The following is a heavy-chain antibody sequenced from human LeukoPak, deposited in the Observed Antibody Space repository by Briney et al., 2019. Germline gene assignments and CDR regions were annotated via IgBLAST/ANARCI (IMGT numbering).Heavy chain of an antibody. CDR3: ARSILGIGDY. V-gene: IGHV3-74*01. CDR1: GFTFSSYW. J-gene: IGHJ4*02. D-gene: IGHD7-27*01. CDR2: INSDGSST. Sequence: GGSLRLSCTASGFTFSSYWMYWGRQAPGKGLVWVSRINSDGSSTSYADSVQDRFTISRDNAQHTLYLQMNSMRAEDTAVHYCARSILGIGDYWGQGTLVNVSS.